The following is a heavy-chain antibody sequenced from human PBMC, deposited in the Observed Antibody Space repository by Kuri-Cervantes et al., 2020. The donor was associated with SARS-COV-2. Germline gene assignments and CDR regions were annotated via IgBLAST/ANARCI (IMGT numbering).Heavy chain of an antibody. J-gene: IGHJ4*02. CDR3: ARSNSGSYYRGIDY. Sequence: ASVKVSCKASGYTFTSYDINWVRQATGQGLEWMGWMNPNSGNTGYAQKFQGRVTITRNTSISTAYMELSSLRSEDTAVYYCARSNSGSYYRGIDYWGQGTLVTVSS. V-gene: IGHV1-8*03. CDR1: GYTFTSYD. CDR2: MNPNSGNT. D-gene: IGHD1-26*01.